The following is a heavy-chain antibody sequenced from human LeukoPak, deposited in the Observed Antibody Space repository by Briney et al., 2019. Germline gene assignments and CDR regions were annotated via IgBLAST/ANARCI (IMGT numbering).Heavy chain of an antibody. CDR1: GFTFSSYA. Sequence: GGSLRLSCAASGFTFSSYAIHWVRQSPGKGLEWVALISPDGSNKYYADSVEGRLTISRDNPRNTLYLQMNSLRVEDTAVYYCARSSSVTIPGYYFDYWGQGTLVTVSS. CDR2: ISPDGSNK. J-gene: IGHJ4*02. V-gene: IGHV3-30*04. D-gene: IGHD2-21*01. CDR3: ARSSSVTIPGYYFDY.